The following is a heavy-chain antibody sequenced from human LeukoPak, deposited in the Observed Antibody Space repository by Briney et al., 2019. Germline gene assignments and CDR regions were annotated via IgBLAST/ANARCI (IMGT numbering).Heavy chain of an antibody. V-gene: IGHV4-30-4*08. J-gene: IGHJ4*02. CDR1: GGSISSGDYY. Sequence: SQTLSLTCTVSGGSISSGDYYWSWIRQPPGKGLEWIGYIYYSGSAYYNPSLKSRVTISVDTSKNQFPLKLSSVTAADTAVYYCARGVAYGDYDYWGQGTLVTVSS. D-gene: IGHD4-17*01. CDR2: IYYSGSA. CDR3: ARGVAYGDYDY.